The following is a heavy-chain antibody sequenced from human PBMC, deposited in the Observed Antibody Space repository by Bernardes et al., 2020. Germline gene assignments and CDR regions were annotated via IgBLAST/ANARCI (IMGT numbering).Heavy chain of an antibody. CDR3: AKCVDWLLYSYFDY. J-gene: IGHJ4*02. Sequence: GGSLRLSFAASGFTFSSYAMSWVRQAPGKGLEWVSAISGSGGSTYYADSVKGRFTISRDNSKNTLYLQMNSLRAEDTAVYYCAKCVDWLLYSYFDYWGQGTLVTVSS. D-gene: IGHD3-9*01. V-gene: IGHV3-23*01. CDR2: ISGSGGST. CDR1: GFTFSSYA.